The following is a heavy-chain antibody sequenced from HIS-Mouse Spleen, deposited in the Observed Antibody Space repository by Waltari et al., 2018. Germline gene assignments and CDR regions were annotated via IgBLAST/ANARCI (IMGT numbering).Heavy chain of an antibody. V-gene: IGHV3-9*01. CDR2: ISWNSGSI. D-gene: IGHD6-13*01. J-gene: IGHJ4*02. CDR3: AKDGAAAGYFDY. Sequence: EVQLVESGGGLVQPGRSLRLSCAASGFTFDDYAMPWVRQAPGKGLEWVSGISWNSGSIGYADSVKGRFTISRDNAKNSLYLQMNSLRAEDTALYYCAKDGAAAGYFDYWGQGTLVTVSS. CDR1: GFTFDDYA.